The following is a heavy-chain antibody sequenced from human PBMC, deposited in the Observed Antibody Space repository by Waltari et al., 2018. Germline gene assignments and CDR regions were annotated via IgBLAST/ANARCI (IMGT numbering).Heavy chain of an antibody. Sequence: EVHLVESGGGLVKPGGSLRVSCAASVVDFSSFGINWIRQTPGKVLEWVSSISKSGRVTEYADSVKGRFTFSRDNANNSVYLQMNSLRVEDTAVYYCNVELAEAGNWGQGTLVTVSP. CDR3: NVELAEAGN. CDR2: ISKSGRVT. V-gene: IGHV3-21*06. J-gene: IGHJ4*02. D-gene: IGHD6-13*01. CDR1: VVDFSSFG.